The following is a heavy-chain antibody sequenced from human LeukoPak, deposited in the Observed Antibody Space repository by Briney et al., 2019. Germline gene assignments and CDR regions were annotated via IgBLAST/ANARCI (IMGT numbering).Heavy chain of an antibody. D-gene: IGHD5-12*01. Sequence: ASVKVSCKASGYTFTSYDINWVRQATGQGLEWMGWMNPNSGNTGYAQKFQGRDTITRNTSISTAYMELSSLRSEDTAVYYCARDLYSGYDCGYWGQGTLVTVSS. CDR2: MNPNSGNT. CDR1: GYTFTSYD. CDR3: ARDLYSGYDCGY. V-gene: IGHV1-8*03. J-gene: IGHJ4*02.